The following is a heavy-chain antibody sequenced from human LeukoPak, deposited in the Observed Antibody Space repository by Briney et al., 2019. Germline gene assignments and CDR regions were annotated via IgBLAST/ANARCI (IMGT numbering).Heavy chain of an antibody. CDR2: INPNSGGT. J-gene: IGHJ5*02. V-gene: IGHV1-2*02. CDR3: ARELLPAVTEGWFDP. Sequence: VASVKVSCKASGYTFTGYYMHWVRQAPGKGFEGLGWINPNSGGTKYAQKFQGRVTMTRDTSISTAYMELSSLTSDDTAVYYCARELLPAVTEGWFDPWGQGTLVTVSS. CDR1: GYTFTGYY. D-gene: IGHD2-2*01.